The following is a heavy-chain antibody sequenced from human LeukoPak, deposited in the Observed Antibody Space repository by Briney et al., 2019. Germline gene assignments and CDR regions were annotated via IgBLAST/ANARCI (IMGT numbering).Heavy chain of an antibody. CDR2: IRYDGSNK. Sequence: GGSLRLSCAASGFTSSSYGMHWVRQAPGKGLEWVAFIRYDGSNKYYADSVKGRFTISRDNSKNTLYLQMNSLRAEDTAVYYCAKDRSSSGYYYYYFDYWGQGTLVTVSS. D-gene: IGHD3-22*01. V-gene: IGHV3-30*02. CDR1: GFTSSSYG. J-gene: IGHJ4*02. CDR3: AKDRSSSGYYYYYFDY.